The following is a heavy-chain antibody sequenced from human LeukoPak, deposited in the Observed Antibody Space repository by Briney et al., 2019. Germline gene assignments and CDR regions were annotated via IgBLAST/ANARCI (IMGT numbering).Heavy chain of an antibody. J-gene: IGHJ3*02. CDR3: ARVSAVVPAARDAFDI. CDR2: IYYSGST. D-gene: IGHD2-2*01. CDR1: GGSISSYY. V-gene: IGHV4-59*01. Sequence: SETLSLTCTVSGGSISSYYWSWIRQPPGKGLEWIGYIYYSGSTNYNPSLKSRVTISVDTSKNQFSLKLSSVTAADTAVYYCARVSAVVPAARDAFDIWGQGTMVTVSS.